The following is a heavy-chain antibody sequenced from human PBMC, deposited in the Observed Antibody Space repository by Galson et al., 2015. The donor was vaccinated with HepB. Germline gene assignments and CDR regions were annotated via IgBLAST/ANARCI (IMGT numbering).Heavy chain of an antibody. CDR1: GFTFSSYA. CDR2: ISGSGGST. D-gene: IGHD3-22*01. Sequence: SLRLSCAASGFTFSSYAMSWVRQAPGKGLEWVSAISGSGGSTYYADSVKGRFTISRDNSKDTLYLQMNSLRAEDTAVYYCARDCWSGYYDSRGCYYFDYWGQGTLVTVSS. CDR3: ARDCWSGYYDSRGCYYFDY. J-gene: IGHJ4*02. V-gene: IGHV3-23*01.